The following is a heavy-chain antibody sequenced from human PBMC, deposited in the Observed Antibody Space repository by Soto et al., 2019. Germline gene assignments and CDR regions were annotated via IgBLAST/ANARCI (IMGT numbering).Heavy chain of an antibody. CDR2: ISGVGDHT. D-gene: IGHD5-12*01. CDR1: GFTVDTYA. V-gene: IGHV3-23*01. J-gene: IGHJ4*02. Sequence: HPGGSLRLSCAASGFTVDTYAMAWVRQTPRKGLDWVSSISGVGDHTYYANSVKGRFTISRDSSENTVYLQMNSLRAEDTAVYFCAKGYDRYGSGYEGFDTWGQGTLVTVSS. CDR3: AKGYDRYGSGYEGFDT.